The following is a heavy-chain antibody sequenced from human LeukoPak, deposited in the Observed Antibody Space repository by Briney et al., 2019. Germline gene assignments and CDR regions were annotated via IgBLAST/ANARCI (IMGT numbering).Heavy chain of an antibody. D-gene: IGHD3-9*01. Sequence: GASLRLSCAASGFTFSNYAMSWVRQAPGKGLERVSAITGSGGNTYYADSVKGRFTISRNNSKNTVFLQMNSLRAEDTAVYYCAKWGDYDVLTGYYVSDYWGQGTLVTVSS. V-gene: IGHV3-23*01. CDR3: AKWGDYDVLTGYYVSDY. J-gene: IGHJ4*02. CDR1: GFTFSNYA. CDR2: ITGSGGNT.